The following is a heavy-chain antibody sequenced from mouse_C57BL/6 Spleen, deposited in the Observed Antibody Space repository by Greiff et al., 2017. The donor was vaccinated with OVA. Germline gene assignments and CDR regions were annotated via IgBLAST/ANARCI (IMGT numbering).Heavy chain of an antibody. J-gene: IGHJ3*01. CDR3: ARPLMVTTEFAY. CDR1: GYTFTSYW. CDR2: INPSNGGT. Sequence: QVHVKQSGTELVKPGASVKLSCKASGYTFTSYWMHWVKQRPGQGLEWIGNINPSNGGTNYNEKFKSKATLTVDKSSSTAYMQLSSLTSEDSAVYYCARPLMVTTEFAYWGQGTLVTVSA. D-gene: IGHD2-2*01. V-gene: IGHV1-53*01.